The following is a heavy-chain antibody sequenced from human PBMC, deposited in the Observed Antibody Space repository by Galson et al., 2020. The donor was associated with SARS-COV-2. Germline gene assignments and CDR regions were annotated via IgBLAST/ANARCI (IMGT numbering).Heavy chain of an antibody. CDR1: GGSIITTHY. V-gene: IGHV4-39*07. CDR2: LSYSGTT. D-gene: IGHD3-22*01. CDR3: ARDRSLQWLYY. Sequence: SETLSLTCTVSGGSIITTHYWAWIRQPPGKGLEWIGSLSYSGTTYYNPSLKTRVTISVDTSKTQFSLKLHSVTAADTAVYYCARDRSLQWLYYWGQGTLVTVSS. J-gene: IGHJ4*02.